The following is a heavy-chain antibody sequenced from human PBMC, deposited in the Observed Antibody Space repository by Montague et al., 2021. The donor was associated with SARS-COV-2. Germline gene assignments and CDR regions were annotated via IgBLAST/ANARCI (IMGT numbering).Heavy chain of an antibody. Sequence: TLSLTCSVSGGSISSANYYWSWIRQHPGKGLEFIGYIYYSGSSFYTPSLKSRLTISVDTSKNRFSLRLSSVTDADTAIYFCSIQSGGYYNYFDLWGQGTLVTVSS. J-gene: IGHJ4*02. V-gene: IGHV4-31*03. D-gene: IGHD1-26*01. CDR3: SIQSGGYYNYFDL. CDR2: IYYSGSS. CDR1: GGSISSANYY.